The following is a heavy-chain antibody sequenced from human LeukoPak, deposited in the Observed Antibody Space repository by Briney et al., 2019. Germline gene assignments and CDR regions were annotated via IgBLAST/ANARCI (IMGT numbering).Heavy chain of an antibody. CDR2: ISSSSSSI. CDR3: AKDRSGSLDI. J-gene: IGHJ3*02. CDR1: GFTFSSYS. D-gene: IGHD1-26*01. V-gene: IGHV3-21*01. Sequence: GGSLRLSCAASGFTFSSYSMNWVRQAPGKGLEWVSSISSSSSSIYYADSVKGRFTISRDNSKYTLYLQLNSLRAEDTAVYYCAKDRSGSLDIWGQGTMVTVSS.